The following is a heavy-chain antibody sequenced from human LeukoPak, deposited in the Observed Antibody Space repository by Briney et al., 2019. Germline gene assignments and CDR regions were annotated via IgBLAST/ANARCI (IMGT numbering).Heavy chain of an antibody. D-gene: IGHD6-13*01. J-gene: IGHJ5*02. CDR2: IYISGSI. V-gene: IGHV4-4*07. CDR3: AREEPPNRTGYSSSWIPPPPGGGNWFDP. CDR1: GGSISSYY. Sequence: SETLSLTCTVSGGSISSYYWSWIRQPAGKGLEWIGRIYISGSINYNPSLKSRVTMSVDTSKNQFSLKLSSVTAADTAVYYCAREEPPNRTGYSSSWIPPPPGGGNWFDPWGQGTLVTVSS.